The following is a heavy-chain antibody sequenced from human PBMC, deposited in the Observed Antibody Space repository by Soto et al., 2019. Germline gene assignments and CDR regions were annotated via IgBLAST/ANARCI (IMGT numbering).Heavy chain of an antibody. J-gene: IGHJ3*02. CDR2: IIPLFGTA. Sequence: SVKVSCKASGSTFSRFAISWVRQAPGQGLEWMGGIIPLFGTANYAQNFQDRVTIIADESTSTAYMELSSLRSEDTALYYCALPKEGYCSGGSCYPGAFDIWGQGTLVTVSS. CDR1: GSTFSRFA. CDR3: ALPKEGYCSGGSCYPGAFDI. D-gene: IGHD2-15*01. V-gene: IGHV1-69*13.